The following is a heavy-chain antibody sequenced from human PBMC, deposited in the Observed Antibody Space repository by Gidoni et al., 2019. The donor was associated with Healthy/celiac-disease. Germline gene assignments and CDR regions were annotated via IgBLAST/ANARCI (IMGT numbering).Heavy chain of an antibody. J-gene: IGHJ2*01. Sequence: QVQLQESGPGLVKPSQTLSLTCTVSGGSISSGDYYWTWVRQSPGKGLEWIGYIFYSGSTYYNPSLKSRITISVDTSKNQFSLKLSSVTAADTAVYSCARAHGGKYCSGGSCYTEIGHWYFDLWGRGTLVTVSS. V-gene: IGHV4-30-4*01. CDR1: GGSISSGDYY. CDR2: IFYSGST. CDR3: ARAHGGKYCSGGSCYTEIGHWYFDL. D-gene: IGHD2-15*01.